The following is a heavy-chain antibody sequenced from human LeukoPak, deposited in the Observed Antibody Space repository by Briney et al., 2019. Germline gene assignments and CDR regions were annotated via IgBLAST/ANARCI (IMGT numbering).Heavy chain of an antibody. Sequence: GGSLRLSCAASGFTVSSNYMSWVRQAPGKGLEWVSVIYSGGSTYYADSVKGRFTISRDNSKNTLYLQMNSLRAEDTAVYYCAIGRSGSYFSGGIGSVDYWGQGTLVTVSS. V-gene: IGHV3-53*01. CDR3: AIGRSGSYFSGGIGSVDY. CDR1: GFTVSSNY. J-gene: IGHJ4*02. D-gene: IGHD1-26*01. CDR2: IYSGGST.